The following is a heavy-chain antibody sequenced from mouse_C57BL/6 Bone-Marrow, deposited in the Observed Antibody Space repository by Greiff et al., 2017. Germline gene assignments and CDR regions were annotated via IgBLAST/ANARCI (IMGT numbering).Heavy chain of an antibody. D-gene: IGHD1-1*01. CDR1: GFNINDDY. V-gene: IGHV14-4*01. CDR2: IDPENGDT. J-gene: IGHJ3*01. Sequence: EVQLQQSGAELVRPGASVKLSCTASGFNINDDYMHWVKQRPEQGLEWIGWIDPENGDTEYASKFQGKATITADTSSNPAYMQLSSLTSEDTAVYYCTTDYGSSYPAWVAYWGQGTLVTVAA. CDR3: TTDYGSSYPAWVAY.